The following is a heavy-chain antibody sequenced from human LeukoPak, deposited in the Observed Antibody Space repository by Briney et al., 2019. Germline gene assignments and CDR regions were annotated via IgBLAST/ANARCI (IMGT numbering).Heavy chain of an antibody. CDR3: ARGYDYGDYVGDFDY. CDR2: ITTYNGNT. Sequence: ASVKVSCKTSGYTFTSYPHTWVRQAPGQGLEWVGWITTYNGNTNYAQKLQGRVTITTDTSTSTAYMDLRGLRSDDTAVYFCARGYDYGDYVGDFDYWGQGTLVTVSS. V-gene: IGHV1-18*01. D-gene: IGHD4-17*01. J-gene: IGHJ4*02. CDR1: GYTFTSYP.